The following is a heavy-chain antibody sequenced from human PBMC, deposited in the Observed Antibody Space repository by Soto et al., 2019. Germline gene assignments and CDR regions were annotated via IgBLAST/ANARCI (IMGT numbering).Heavy chain of an antibody. J-gene: IGHJ3*02. CDR1: GFDFRSYE. CDR3: ARETLRDAIDI. Sequence: GSLRLSCVASGFDFRSYEMNWVRQAPGKGLEWVSNIRANDESTYYADSVKGRVSVSRDNAKNSLFLEMNSLRVDDTAVYYCARETLRDAIDIWGQGTMVTVSS. V-gene: IGHV3-48*03. CDR2: IRANDEST.